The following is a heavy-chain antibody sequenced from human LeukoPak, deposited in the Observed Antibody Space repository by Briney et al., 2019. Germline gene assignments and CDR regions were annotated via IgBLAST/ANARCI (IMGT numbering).Heavy chain of an antibody. CDR3: ARDRCYYDSSGYVFDY. Sequence: PSETLSLTCTVSGDSISSRSYYWSWIRQPAGKGLEWIGRIYTSGSTNYNPSLKSRVTMSVDTSKNQFSLKLSSVTAADTAVYYCARDRCYYDSSGYVFDYWGQGTLVTVSS. D-gene: IGHD3-22*01. V-gene: IGHV4-61*02. CDR1: GDSISSRSYY. J-gene: IGHJ4*02. CDR2: IYTSGST.